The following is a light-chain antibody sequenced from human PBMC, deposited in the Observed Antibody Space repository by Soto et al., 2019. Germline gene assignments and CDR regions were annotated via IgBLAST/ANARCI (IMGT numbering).Light chain of an antibody. CDR2: EVT. V-gene: IGLV2-14*01. CDR3: YSYRSGSAHV. Sequence: QSVPTHPASGSGSPGQSITMSWTGTSSDFGGYNRVSWYQQHPDKAPKLIIYEVTNRPSGISNRFSGSKSGDTASLTISGLQAEDEADYYCYSYRSGSAHVFGTGTKVTVL. CDR1: SSDFGGYNR. J-gene: IGLJ1*01.